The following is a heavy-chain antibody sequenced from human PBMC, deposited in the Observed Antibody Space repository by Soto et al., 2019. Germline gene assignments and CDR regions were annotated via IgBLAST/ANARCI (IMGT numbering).Heavy chain of an antibody. Sequence: QVQLVESGGGVVQPGRSLRLSCAASGFTFSSYAMHWVRQAPGKGLEWVAVISYDGSNKYYAESVKGRFTISRDNSKNTLYLQMNSLRAEDTAVYYCAREVGTAAGPDYWGQGTLVTVSS. CDR2: ISYDGSNK. D-gene: IGHD6-13*01. CDR3: AREVGTAAGPDY. V-gene: IGHV3-30-3*01. CDR1: GFTFSSYA. J-gene: IGHJ4*02.